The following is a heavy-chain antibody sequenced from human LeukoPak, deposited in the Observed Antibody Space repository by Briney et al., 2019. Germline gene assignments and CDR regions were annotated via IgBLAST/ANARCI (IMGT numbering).Heavy chain of an antibody. J-gene: IGHJ4*02. Sequence: GGSLRLSCAASGFTVSSNYMSWVRQAPGKGLEWVSIIYSGGSTFYADSVKGRFTISRDNSKNTLYLQMNSLRAEDTAVYYCARGEYGSGSYHIDYWGQGTLVTVSS. V-gene: IGHV3-53*01. D-gene: IGHD3-10*01. CDR3: ARGEYGSGSYHIDY. CDR2: IYSGGST. CDR1: GFTVSSNY.